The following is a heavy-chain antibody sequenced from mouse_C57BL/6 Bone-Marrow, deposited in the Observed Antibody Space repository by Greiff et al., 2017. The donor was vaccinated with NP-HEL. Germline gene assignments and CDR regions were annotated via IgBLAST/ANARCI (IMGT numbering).Heavy chain of an antibody. V-gene: IGHV1-82*01. J-gene: IGHJ3*01. CDR3: ARGDYGNYAWFAY. CDR1: GYAFSSSW. D-gene: IGHD2-1*01. Sequence: QVQLKESGPELVKPGASVKISCKASGYAFSSSWMNWVKQRPGKGLEWIGRIYPGDGDTNYNGKFKGKATLTADKSSSTAYMQLSSLTSEDSAVYFCARGDYGNYAWFAYWGQGTLVTVSA. CDR2: IYPGDGDT.